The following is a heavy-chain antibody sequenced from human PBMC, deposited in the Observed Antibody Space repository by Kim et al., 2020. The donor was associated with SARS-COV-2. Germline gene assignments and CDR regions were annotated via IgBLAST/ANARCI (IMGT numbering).Heavy chain of an antibody. J-gene: IGHJ6*02. V-gene: IGHV4-34*01. CDR2: ISHNGAT. D-gene: IGHD3-16*01. CDR1: VGSFSGYQ. CDR3: LRGRAGGVPSPIMGLGPYYAYHALDV. Sequence: SETLSLTCAVYVGSFSGYQWTWIRQSPGTGLEWIGEISHNGATNYNPSLSSRVAISVDTSKNQFSLKVKSVTAADTAGYFCLRGRAGGVPSPIMGLGPYYAYHALDVGGQGTTVSVSS.